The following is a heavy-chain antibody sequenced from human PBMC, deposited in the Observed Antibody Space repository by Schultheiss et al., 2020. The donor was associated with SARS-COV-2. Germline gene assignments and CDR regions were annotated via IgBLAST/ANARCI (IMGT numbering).Heavy chain of an antibody. D-gene: IGHD2-2*01. V-gene: IGHV4-59*08. CDR1: GGSFSGYY. J-gene: IGHJ6*03. Sequence: SETLSLTCAVYGGSFSGYYWSWIRQPPGKGLEWIGYIYYSGSTNYNPSLKSRVTMSVDTSKNQFSLKLSSVTAADTAVYYCARHPDIVVVPAAMGYMDVWGKGTTVTVSS. CDR3: ARHPDIVVVPAAMGYMDV. CDR2: IYYSGST.